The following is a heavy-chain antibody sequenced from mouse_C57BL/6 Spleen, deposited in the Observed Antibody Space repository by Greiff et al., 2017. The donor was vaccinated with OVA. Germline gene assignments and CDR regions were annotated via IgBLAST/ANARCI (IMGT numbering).Heavy chain of an antibody. CDR1: GYTFTSYW. V-gene: IGHV1-61*01. CDR2: IYPSDSET. Sequence: QVQLQQPGAELVRPGSSVKLSCKASGYTFTSYWMDWVKQRPGQGLEWIGNIYPSDSETHYNQKFKDKATLTVDKSSSTAYMQLSSLTSEDSAVYYCARRSSGLYYFDYWGQGTTLTVSS. J-gene: IGHJ2*01. D-gene: IGHD3-2*02. CDR3: ARRSSGLYYFDY.